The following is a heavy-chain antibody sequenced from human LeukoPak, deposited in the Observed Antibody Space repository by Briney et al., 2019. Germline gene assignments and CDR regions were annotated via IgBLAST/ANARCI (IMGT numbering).Heavy chain of an antibody. V-gene: IGHV3-7*01. CDR2: IKQDGSEK. J-gene: IGHJ4*02. D-gene: IGHD1-14*01. CDR1: GFTFSRYW. CDR3: ARAMVWDHGDY. Sequence: GGSLRLSCAASGFTFSRYWMTWVRQAPGKGLEWVANIKQDGSEKYYVDSVKGRFTISRDNAKNSLYLQMNSLRVEDTAVYFCARAMVWDHGDYWGQGTLVTDSS.